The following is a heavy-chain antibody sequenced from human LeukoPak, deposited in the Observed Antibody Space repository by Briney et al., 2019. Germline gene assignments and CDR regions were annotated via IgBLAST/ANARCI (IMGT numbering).Heavy chain of an antibody. CDR2: IYTSGST. J-gene: IGHJ6*03. V-gene: IGHV4-4*07. CDR1: RGSINNY. D-gene: IGHD1-26*01. Sequence: SETLSLTCTVSRGSINNYWSWIRQPAGKGLEWIGRIYTSGSTNYNPSLKSRVTMSVDTSKNQFSLKLSSVTAADTAVYYCARGSGSYTYYYYMDVWGKGTTVTVSS. CDR3: ARGSGSYTYYYYMDV.